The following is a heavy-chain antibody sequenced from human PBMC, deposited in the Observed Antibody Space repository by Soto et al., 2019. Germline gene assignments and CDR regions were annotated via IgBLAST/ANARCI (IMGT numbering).Heavy chain of an antibody. CDR3: ARLMITLGGVIAGFDY. V-gene: IGHV1-69*13. CDR1: GGTFSSYA. CDR2: IIPIFGTA. J-gene: IGHJ4*02. D-gene: IGHD3-16*02. Sequence: SVKVSCKASGGTFSSYAISWVRQAPGQGLEWMGGIIPIFGTANYAQKFQGRVTITADESTSTAYMELSSLKSEDTALYYSARLMITLGGVIAGFDYWGQGTLVTVSS.